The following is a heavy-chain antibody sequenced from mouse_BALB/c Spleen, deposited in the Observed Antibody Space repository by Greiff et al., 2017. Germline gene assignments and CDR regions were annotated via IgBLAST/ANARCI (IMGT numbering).Heavy chain of an antibody. CDR3: ARHGNWYFDV. CDR2: INPSNGRT. V-gene: IGHV1S81*02. Sequence: VQLQQSGAELVKPGASVKLSCKASGYTFTSYWMHWVKQRPGQGLEWIGEINPSNGRTNYNEKFKSKATLTVDKSSSTAYMQLSSLTSEDSAVYYCARHGNWYFDVWGAGTTVTVSS. CDR1: GYTFTSYW. J-gene: IGHJ1*01. D-gene: IGHD2-1*01.